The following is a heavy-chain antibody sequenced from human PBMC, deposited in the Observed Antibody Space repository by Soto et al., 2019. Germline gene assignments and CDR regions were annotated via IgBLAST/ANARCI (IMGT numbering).Heavy chain of an antibody. CDR2: IYHGGST. J-gene: IGHJ4*02. V-gene: IGHV4-30-2*01. CDR1: GGSISGGGYT. CDR3: ARSLTGDRGAYFDF. D-gene: IGHD7-27*01. Sequence: QLQLQESGSGLVRPSQTLSLNCAVSGGSISGGGYTWSWIRQAPGQGLEWIGYIYHGGSTYYNPYLPSRVTISVAKAKTQFALGVTSVTAADTAVYYCARSLTGDRGAYFDFWGRGTLVTVSS.